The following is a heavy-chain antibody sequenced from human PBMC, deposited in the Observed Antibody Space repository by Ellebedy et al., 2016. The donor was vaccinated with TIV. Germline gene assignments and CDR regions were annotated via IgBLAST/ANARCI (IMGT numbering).Heavy chain of an antibody. CDR3: ATSRARVY. CDR1: GFTFSSYT. J-gene: IGHJ4*02. CDR2: ISNSGSYL. Sequence: PGGSLRLSCAASGFTFSSYTINWVRQTPGKGLEWVSSISNSGSYLYYADSVKGRFTISRDNAKNSLYLQMNSLRVDATAVYYCATSRARVYWGQGTLVTVSS. V-gene: IGHV3-21*01.